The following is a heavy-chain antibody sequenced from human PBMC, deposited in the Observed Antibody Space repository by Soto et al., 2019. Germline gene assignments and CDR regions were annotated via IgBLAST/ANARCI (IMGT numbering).Heavy chain of an antibody. CDR3: ARAKAAAGHAFDI. J-gene: IGHJ3*02. Sequence: GGPLSLSFPAPGSALSAYDMNWVPQPTGKGREWFSAIGTAGDPYYPGSVKGRFTISRENAKNSLYLQMNSLRAGDTAVYYCARAKAAAGHAFDIWDQETMVTVSS. CDR2: IGTAGDP. CDR1: GSALSAYD. V-gene: IGHV3-13*05. D-gene: IGHD6-13*01.